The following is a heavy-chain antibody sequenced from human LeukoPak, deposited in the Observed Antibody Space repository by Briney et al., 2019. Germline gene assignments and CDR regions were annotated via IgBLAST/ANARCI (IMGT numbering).Heavy chain of an antibody. J-gene: IGHJ6*02. CDR1: GGSISSYY. CDR3: ARDRPNYGMDV. D-gene: IGHD6-6*01. V-gene: IGHV4-59*01. Sequence: PETLSLTCTDSGGSISSYYWSWIRQPPGKGLEWIGYIYYSGSTNSNPSLKSRVTISVDTSKNQFSLKLSSVTAADTAVYYCARDRPNYGMDVWGQGTTVTVSS. CDR2: IYYSGST.